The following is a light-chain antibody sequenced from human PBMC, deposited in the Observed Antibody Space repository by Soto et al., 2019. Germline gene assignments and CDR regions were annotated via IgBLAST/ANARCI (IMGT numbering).Light chain of an antibody. CDR1: SSDVGSYNL. Sequence: QSVLTQPASVSGSPGQSITISCTGTSSDVGSYNLVSWYQQHPGKAPKLMIYEGSKRPSGVSNRFSGSKSGNTASLTIPGLQAEDEADYYCCSYAGSSTLGVFGTGTKVTVL. J-gene: IGLJ1*01. CDR2: EGS. CDR3: CSYAGSSTLGV. V-gene: IGLV2-23*01.